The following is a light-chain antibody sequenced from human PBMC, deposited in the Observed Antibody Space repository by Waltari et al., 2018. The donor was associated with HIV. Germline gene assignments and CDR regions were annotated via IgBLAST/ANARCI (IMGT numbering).Light chain of an antibody. J-gene: IGLJ1*01. CDR1: SSNIENDN. CDR2: KNF. CDR3: VGWDSSLSAYV. V-gene: IGLV1-47*01. Sequence: QSFLTQPPSASGTPGQTVTISCSGSSSNIENDNVYWYQQLPGMTPKRLSYKNFLRPSGVPDRFAASKSGTSASLTISGLRSADEADYYCVGWDSSLSAYVFGAGTKVAVL.